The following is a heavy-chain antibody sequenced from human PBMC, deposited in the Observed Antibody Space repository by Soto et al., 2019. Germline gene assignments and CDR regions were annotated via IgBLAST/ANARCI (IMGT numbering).Heavy chain of an antibody. CDR2: ISAYNGNT. CDR3: VRVNRYSSSWYAGWFDP. CDR1: GYTFTSYG. V-gene: IGHV1-18*01. D-gene: IGHD6-13*01. Sequence: ASVKVSCKASGYTFTSYGISWVRQAPGQGLEWMGWISAYNGNTNYAQKLQGRVTMTTDTSTSTAYMELRSLRSDDTAVYYCVRVNRYSSSWYAGWFDPWGQGTLVTVSS. J-gene: IGHJ5*02.